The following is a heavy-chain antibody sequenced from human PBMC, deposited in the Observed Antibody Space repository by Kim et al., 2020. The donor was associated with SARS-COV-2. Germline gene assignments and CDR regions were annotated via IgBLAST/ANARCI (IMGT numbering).Heavy chain of an antibody. Sequence: SETLSLTCTVSGGSISSSSYYWGWIRQPPGKGLEWIGSIYYSGSTYYNPSLKSRVTISVDTSKNQFSLKLSSVTAADTAVYYCARRPNIVVVPAAIDAFDIWGQGTMVTVSS. V-gene: IGHV4-39*01. CDR1: GGSISSSSYY. CDR2: IYYSGST. D-gene: IGHD2-2*01. CDR3: ARRPNIVVVPAAIDAFDI. J-gene: IGHJ3*02.